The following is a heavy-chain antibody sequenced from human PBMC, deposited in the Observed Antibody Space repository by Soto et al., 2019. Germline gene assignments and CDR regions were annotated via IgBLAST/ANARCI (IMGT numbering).Heavy chain of an antibody. Sequence: SETLSLTCTVSGGSISSGGYYWSWIRQHPGKGLEWIGNIYYRGSTYYNPSLKSRVTISVDTAKNQFSLQLSSVTAADTAVYYCARDEITEFGPRIDYWGQGTLVTVSS. CDR3: ARDEITEFGPRIDY. D-gene: IGHD3-10*01. V-gene: IGHV4-31*03. CDR2: IYYRGST. J-gene: IGHJ4*02. CDR1: GGSISSGGYY.